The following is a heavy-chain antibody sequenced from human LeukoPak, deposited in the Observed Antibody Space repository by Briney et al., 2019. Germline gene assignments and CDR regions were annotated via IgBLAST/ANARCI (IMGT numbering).Heavy chain of an antibody. CDR2: IYHSGST. CDR3: ASLRTGDFDY. D-gene: IGHD3-10*01. V-gene: IGHV4-38-2*02. J-gene: IGHJ4*02. Sequence: SETLSLTCTVSGYSISSGYYWGWIRQPPGKGLEWIGSIYHSGSTYYNPSLKSRVTTSVDTSKNQFSLKLSSVTAADTAVYYCASLRTGDFDYWGQGALVTVSS. CDR1: GYSISSGYY.